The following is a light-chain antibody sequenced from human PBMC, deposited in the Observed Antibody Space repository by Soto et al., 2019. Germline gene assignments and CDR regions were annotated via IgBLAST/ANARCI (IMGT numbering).Light chain of an antibody. Sequence: DILMTQSPSSLSASVGDRVTITCRASQSIRTYLNWYQQKPGKAPKLLIFSASSLQSGVPSRISGSRSGTAFTLTISNLQPEDSAPYYCQQGSSTLPYTFGQGTNLEI. J-gene: IGKJ2*01. CDR1: QSIRTY. CDR3: QQGSSTLPYT. V-gene: IGKV1-39*01. CDR2: SAS.